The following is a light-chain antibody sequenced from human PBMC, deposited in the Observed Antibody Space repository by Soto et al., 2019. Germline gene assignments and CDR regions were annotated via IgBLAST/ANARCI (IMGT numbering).Light chain of an antibody. J-gene: IGKJ1*01. CDR3: HQYGSSPWA. V-gene: IGKV3-20*01. CDR1: QSVSNNY. Sequence: DIVLTQSPGTLSLSPGERATLSCRASQSVSNNYLGWYQQKPGQAPRLVIYGASSRATGITDRFSGSGSGTEFALTINRLEPEYFEVEYCHQYGSSPWAFGQGTKVEIK. CDR2: GAS.